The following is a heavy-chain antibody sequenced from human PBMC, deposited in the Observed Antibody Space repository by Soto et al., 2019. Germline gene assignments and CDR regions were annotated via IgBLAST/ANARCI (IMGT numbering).Heavy chain of an antibody. V-gene: IGHV4-61*01. J-gene: IGHJ6*02. CDR1: GGSVSSGSYY. CDR2: IYYSGST. CDR3: ARGRGAGGYEGVYGMDV. Sequence: PSETLSLTCTVSGGSVSSGSYYWSWIRQPPGKGLEWIGYIYYSGSTNYNPSLKSRVTISVDTSKNQFSLKLSSVTAADTAVYYCARGRGAGGYEGVYGMDVWGQGTTVTVSS. D-gene: IGHD5-12*01.